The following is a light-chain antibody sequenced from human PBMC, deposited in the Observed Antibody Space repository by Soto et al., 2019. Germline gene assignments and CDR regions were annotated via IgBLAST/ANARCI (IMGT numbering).Light chain of an antibody. CDR3: QQYNNWPRT. CDR1: QSVSNN. J-gene: IGKJ1*01. V-gene: IGKV3-15*01. Sequence: EIVMTQSPATLSVSPGERATLSCRASQSVSNNLAWYQQKPGQAPRLLIYDASTRATGIPARFSGSGSGTEFTLTISSLQSEDFAIYYCQQYNNWPRTFGQGTK. CDR2: DAS.